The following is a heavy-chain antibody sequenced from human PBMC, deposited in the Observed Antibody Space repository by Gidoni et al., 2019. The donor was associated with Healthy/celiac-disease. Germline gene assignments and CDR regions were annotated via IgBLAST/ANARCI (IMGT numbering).Heavy chain of an antibody. CDR2: ISGNSGSI. V-gene: IGHV3-9*01. Sequence: EVQLVESGGGLVQPGRSLRLSCAASGFAFDDYAMHWVRQAPGKGLEWVSGISGNSGSIGYADSVKGRFTISRDNAKNSLYLQMNSLRAEDTALYYCAKARYGDYVEMGDWYFDLWGRGTLVTVSS. CDR3: AKARYGDYVEMGDWYFDL. D-gene: IGHD4-17*01. J-gene: IGHJ2*01. CDR1: GFAFDDYA.